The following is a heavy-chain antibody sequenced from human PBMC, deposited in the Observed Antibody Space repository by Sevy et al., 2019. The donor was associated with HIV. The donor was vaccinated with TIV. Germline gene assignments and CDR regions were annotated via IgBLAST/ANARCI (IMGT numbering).Heavy chain of an antibody. D-gene: IGHD3-16*02. J-gene: IGHJ4*02. Sequence: GGSLRLSCAASGFTFSSYGMHWVRQAPGKGLEWVAVISYDGSNKYYADSVKGRFTISRDNSKNTLYLQMNSLRAEDTAVYYCAKEEDYVWGSYRYPGYWGQGTLVTVSS. CDR2: ISYDGSNK. CDR1: GFTFSSYG. V-gene: IGHV3-30*18. CDR3: AKEEDYVWGSYRYPGY.